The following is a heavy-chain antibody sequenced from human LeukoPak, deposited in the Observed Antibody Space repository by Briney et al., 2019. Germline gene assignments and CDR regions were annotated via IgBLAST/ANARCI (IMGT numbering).Heavy chain of an antibody. CDR2: IYYSGST. J-gene: IGHJ4*02. CDR1: GGSINSSPYY. D-gene: IGHD6-6*01. CDR3: ARPTKGTAAQGYDY. V-gene: IGHV4-39*01. Sequence: SETLSLTCTVSGGSINSSPYYWGWIRQPPGRGLEWIGSIYYSGSTYYNPFLKSRLTISVDTSKNQFSLKVISVTAADTAIYYCARPTKGTAAQGYDYWGQGILVTVAS.